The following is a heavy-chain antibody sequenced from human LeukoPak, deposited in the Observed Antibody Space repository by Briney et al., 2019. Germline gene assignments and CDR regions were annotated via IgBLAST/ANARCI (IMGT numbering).Heavy chain of an antibody. CDR3: ARVAARHYYYYYMDV. J-gene: IGHJ6*03. CDR2: ISYDGSNK. D-gene: IGHD6-6*01. Sequence: GRSLRLSCAASGFTFSSYAMHWVRQAPGKGLEWVAVISYDGSNKYYADSVKGRFTISRDNSKNTLYLQMNSLRAEDTAVYYCARVAARHYYYYYMDVWGKGTTVTVSS. V-gene: IGHV3-30-3*01. CDR1: GFTFSSYA.